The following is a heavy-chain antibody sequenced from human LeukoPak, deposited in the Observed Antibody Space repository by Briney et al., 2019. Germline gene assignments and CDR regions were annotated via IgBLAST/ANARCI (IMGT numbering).Heavy chain of an antibody. J-gene: IGHJ4*02. V-gene: IGHV3-7*01. Sequence: GGSLRLSCAASGFTFSSYWMSWVRQATGKGLEWVANIKQDGSEKYYVDSVKGRFTISRDNDKNSLFLQMTSLRAEDTAVYYCARSHIVVVTALSGYFDYWGQGTLVTVSS. CDR3: ARSHIVVVTALSGYFDY. CDR1: GFTFSSYW. D-gene: IGHD2-21*02. CDR2: IKQDGSEK.